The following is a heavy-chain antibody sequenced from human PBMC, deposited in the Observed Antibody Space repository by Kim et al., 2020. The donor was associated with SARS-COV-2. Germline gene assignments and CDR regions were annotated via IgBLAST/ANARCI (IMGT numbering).Heavy chain of an antibody. Sequence: GGSLRLSCAASGFTFSSYGMHWVRQAPGKGLEWVAVIWYDGSNKYYADSVKGRFTISRDNSKNTLYLQMNSLRAEDTAVYYCARREVRGGYYFDYWGQGTLVTVSS. CDR2: IWYDGSNK. V-gene: IGHV3-33*01. J-gene: IGHJ4*02. CDR3: ARREVRGGYYFDY. D-gene: IGHD3-10*01. CDR1: GFTFSSYG.